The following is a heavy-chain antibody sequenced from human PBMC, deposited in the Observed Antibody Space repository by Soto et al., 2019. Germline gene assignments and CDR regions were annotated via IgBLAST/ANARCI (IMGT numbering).Heavy chain of an antibody. Sequence: QVQLVQSGAEVKKPGSSVKVSCKASGGTFSSYAISWVRQAPGQGLEWMGGIIPIFGTANYAQKFQGRVRITAEESNSTAYMELGRLRTGDRAVYYCGENSMYSSRWVHHYYYGMDVWGQGTTVTVSS. D-gene: IGHD6-13*01. V-gene: IGHV1-69*01. J-gene: IGHJ6*02. CDR2: IIPIFGTA. CDR3: GENSMYSSRWVHHYYYGMDV. CDR1: GGTFSSYA.